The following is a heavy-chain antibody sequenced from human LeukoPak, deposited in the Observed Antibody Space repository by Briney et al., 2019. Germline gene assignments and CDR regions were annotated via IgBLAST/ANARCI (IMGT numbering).Heavy chain of an antibody. CDR1: GFTYGDYA. J-gene: IGHJ4*02. Sequence: GGSLRLSCTASGFTYGDYAMSWVRPAPGRGLEWVGFIRSKAYGGTTEYAASVKGRFTISRDDSKSIAYLQMNSLKTEDTAVYYCTREGDVDTAMVGYFDYWGQGTLVTVSS. CDR3: TREGDVDTAMVGYFDY. D-gene: IGHD5-18*01. CDR2: IRSKAYGGTT. V-gene: IGHV3-49*04.